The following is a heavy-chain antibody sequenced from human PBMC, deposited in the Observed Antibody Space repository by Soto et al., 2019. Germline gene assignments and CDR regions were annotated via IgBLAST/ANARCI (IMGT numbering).Heavy chain of an antibody. CDR1: GFSLTSSGVS. V-gene: IGHV2-5*01. CDR3: AKSVGYRGSFDY. CDR2: IYWNGDT. J-gene: IGHJ4*02. Sequence: SGPTLVNPTQTVTLTCAFSGFSLTSSGVSVGWIRQPPGKALEWLAFIYWNGDTRYRPSLQSRLTITKDNSKKQVVLTMTNMDPLDTATYYCAKSVGYRGSFDYWGQGILGTVSS. D-gene: IGHD6-25*01.